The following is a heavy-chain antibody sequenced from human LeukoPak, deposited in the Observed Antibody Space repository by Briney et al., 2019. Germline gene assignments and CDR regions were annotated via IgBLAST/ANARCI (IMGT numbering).Heavy chain of an antibody. V-gene: IGHV4-59*08. Sequence: PSETLSLTCTVSGGSISGYYWGWIRQPPGKGLEWIGYIFYRGSTNYNPSLKSRVTISLDTSKNQFSLKLSSVTAADTAVYYCVRHGDSTSWVDYWGQGTLVTVSS. J-gene: IGHJ4*02. D-gene: IGHD6-13*01. CDR3: VRHGDSTSWVDY. CDR2: IFYRGST. CDR1: GGSISGYY.